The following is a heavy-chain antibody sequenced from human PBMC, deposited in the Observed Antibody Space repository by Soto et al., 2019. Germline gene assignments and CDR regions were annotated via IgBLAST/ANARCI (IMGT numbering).Heavy chain of an antibody. CDR3: ARRTSGYFGY. V-gene: IGHV3-23*03. D-gene: IGHD6-19*01. CDR2: ILSDHNT. J-gene: IGHJ4*02. Sequence: EVQLLESGGGLVQPGGSLTLSCAASGFTFSDYTMSWVRQAPGKVLECVSVILSDHNTYYADSVRGRFTISRDKSQNPLYLEMNSLRAEDTAVYYCARRTSGYFGYWGQGTLVTVSS. CDR1: GFTFSDYT.